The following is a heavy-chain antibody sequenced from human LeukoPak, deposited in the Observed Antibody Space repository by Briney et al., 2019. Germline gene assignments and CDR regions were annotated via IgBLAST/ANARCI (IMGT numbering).Heavy chain of an antibody. J-gene: IGHJ4*02. Sequence: PSQTLSLTCTVSGGSISSGSYYWSCIRQPAGKGLEWIGRIYTSGSTNYNPSLKSRVTISVDTSKNQFSLKLSSVTAADTAVYYCARAGEHYYDSAEFFDYWGQGTLVTVSS. V-gene: IGHV4-61*02. CDR2: IYTSGST. CDR1: GGSISSGSYY. CDR3: ARAGEHYYDSAEFFDY. D-gene: IGHD3-22*01.